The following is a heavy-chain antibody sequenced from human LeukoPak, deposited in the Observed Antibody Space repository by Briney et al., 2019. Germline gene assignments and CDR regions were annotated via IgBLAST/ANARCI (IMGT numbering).Heavy chain of an antibody. CDR3: ARRIVVVPAAILYFDY. D-gene: IGHD2-2*01. Sequence: GGSLRLSCVASGFTFSSYAMSWVRQAPGKGLEWVSAISGSGGSTYYADSVKGRFTISRDNSKNTLYLQMNSLRAEDTAVYYCARRIVVVPAAILYFDYWGQGTLVTVSS. V-gene: IGHV3-23*01. J-gene: IGHJ4*02. CDR1: GFTFSSYA. CDR2: ISGSGGST.